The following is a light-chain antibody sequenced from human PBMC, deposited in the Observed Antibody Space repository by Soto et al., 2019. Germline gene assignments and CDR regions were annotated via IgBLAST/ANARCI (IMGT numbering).Light chain of an antibody. J-gene: IGKJ1*01. CDR1: QSVSSN. Sequence: EIVMTQSPATLSVSPGERATLSCRASQSVSSNLAWYQQKPGQAPRLLMYGASTRATGIPDRFSGSGSGTEFTITISSLQSEDFAVYYCQQHNNWPPWTFGQGTKVEIK. CDR2: GAS. V-gene: IGKV3-15*01. CDR3: QQHNNWPPWT.